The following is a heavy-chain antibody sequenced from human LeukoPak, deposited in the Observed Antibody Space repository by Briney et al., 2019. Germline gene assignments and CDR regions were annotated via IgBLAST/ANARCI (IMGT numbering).Heavy chain of an antibody. J-gene: IGHJ3*01. CDR1: GFSFTSYW. CDR2: IHPVDSHT. Sequence: EFLKISCKSYGFSFTSYWIGWVRQMPGKGLEWMGIIHPVDSHTRYSPSFQGQVSISADKSISTAYLQWSSLKASDTAMYYCARRGKSAFDVWGQGTMVTVSS. V-gene: IGHV5-51*01. CDR3: ARRGKSAFDV. D-gene: IGHD3-16*01.